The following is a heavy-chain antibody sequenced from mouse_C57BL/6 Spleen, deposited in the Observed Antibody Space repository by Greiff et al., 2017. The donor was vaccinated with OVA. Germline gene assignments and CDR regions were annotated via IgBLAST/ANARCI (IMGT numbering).Heavy chain of an antibody. Sequence: QVQLKQPGAELVKPGASVKVSCKASGYTFTSYWMHWVKQRPGQGLEWIGRIHPSDSDTNYNQKFKGKATLTVDKSSSTAYMQLSSLTSEDSAVYYCAIGLLRPNAMDYWGQGTSVTVSS. CDR1: GYTFTSYW. CDR3: AIGLLRPNAMDY. J-gene: IGHJ4*01. D-gene: IGHD2-3*01. V-gene: IGHV1-74*01. CDR2: IHPSDSDT.